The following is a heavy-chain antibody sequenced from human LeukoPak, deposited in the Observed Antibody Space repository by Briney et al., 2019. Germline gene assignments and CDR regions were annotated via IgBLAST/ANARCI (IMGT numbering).Heavy chain of an antibody. J-gene: IGHJ6*04. V-gene: IGHV3-48*01. D-gene: IGHD6-19*01. Sequence: GGSLRLSCAASGFTFSSYSMNWVRQAPGKGLEWVSYISSSSSTIYYADSVKGRFTISRDNAKNSLYLQMNSLRAEDTAVYYCARDRTTVAAMDVWGKGTTVTVSS. CDR1: GFTFSSYS. CDR3: ARDRTTVAAMDV. CDR2: ISSSSSTI.